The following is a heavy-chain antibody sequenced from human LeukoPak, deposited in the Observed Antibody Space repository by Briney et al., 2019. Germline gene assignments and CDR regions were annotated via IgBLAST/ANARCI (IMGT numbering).Heavy chain of an antibody. CDR2: INPNTGAT. CDR1: GYTFTGYY. CDR3: ARDERFCNGDNHYPDLGY. J-gene: IGHJ4*02. D-gene: IGHD2-15*01. Sequence: ASVKVSCKASGYTFTGYYMFWVRQAPGQGLGWMGWINPNTGATKYVQNFQGRVTLTRDTSIRTTFMELSSLRSDDTAFYYCARDERFCNGDNHYPDLGYWGQGTLVTVSS. V-gene: IGHV1-2*02.